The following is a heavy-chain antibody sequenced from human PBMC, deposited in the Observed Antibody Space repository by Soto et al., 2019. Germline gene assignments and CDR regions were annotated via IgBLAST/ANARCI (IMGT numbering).Heavy chain of an antibody. D-gene: IGHD2-8*01. V-gene: IGHV1-18*01. CDR2: ISGYNGDT. CDR3: AKNGHPPYYYYGMDV. CDR1: GYSFTTYG. J-gene: IGHJ6*02. Sequence: ASVKVSCKASGYSFTTYGISWVRQAPGQGLEWMGWISGYNGDTNNAQKFQDRVTMTIDRSTITAYLELRSLTSDDTAVYYCAKNGHPPYYYYGMDVWGQGTTVTVSS.